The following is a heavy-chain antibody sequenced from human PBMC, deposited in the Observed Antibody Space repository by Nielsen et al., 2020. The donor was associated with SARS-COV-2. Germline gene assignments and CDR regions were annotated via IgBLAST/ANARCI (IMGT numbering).Heavy chain of an antibody. CDR1: GFTFSSYA. CDR2: ISGSGGRT. CDR3: ARGQWELLPFDY. Sequence: GESLKISCTASGFTFSSYAMTWVRQAPGKGLEWVSAISGSGGRTYYADSVKGRFTISRDNAKNSLYLQMNSLRAEDTAVYYCARGQWELLPFDYWGQGTLVTVSS. J-gene: IGHJ4*02. D-gene: IGHD1-26*01. V-gene: IGHV3-23*01.